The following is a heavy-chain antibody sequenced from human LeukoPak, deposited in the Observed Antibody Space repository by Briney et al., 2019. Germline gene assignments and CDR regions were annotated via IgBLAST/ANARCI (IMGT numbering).Heavy chain of an antibody. D-gene: IGHD2-2*01. CDR3: ARGGYCSSTSCYVFDS. V-gene: IGHV4-4*02. J-gene: IGHJ4*02. Sequence: SGTLSLTCAVSGGSIISSNWWSWVRQPPGKGLEWIGEIYHSGSTNYNPSLKSRVTISVDKSKSQFSLELTSVTAADTAPYYCARGGYCSSTSCYVFDSWGQGTLVTVSS. CDR1: GGSIISSNW. CDR2: IYHSGST.